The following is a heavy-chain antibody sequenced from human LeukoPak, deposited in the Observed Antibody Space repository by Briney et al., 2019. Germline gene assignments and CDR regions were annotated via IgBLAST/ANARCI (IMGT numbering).Heavy chain of an antibody. J-gene: IGHJ4*02. D-gene: IGHD3-10*01. Sequence: GGSLRLSCAASGFTFSDYYMSWIRQAPGKGLEWVSYISSSGSTIYYADSVKGRFTISRDNAKNSLFLHMNNVRAEDTAVYYCSRLSAMLRGPEAFYYFEYWGQGALVTVSS. V-gene: IGHV3-11*04. CDR3: SRLSAMLRGPEAFYYFEY. CDR1: GFTFSDYY. CDR2: ISSSGSTI.